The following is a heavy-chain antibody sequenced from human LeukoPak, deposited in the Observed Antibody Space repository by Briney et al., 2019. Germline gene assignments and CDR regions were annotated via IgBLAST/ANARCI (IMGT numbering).Heavy chain of an antibody. D-gene: IGHD2-2*01. CDR3: ARVRGSSCSSASCYSNPYYYYYYYMDV. CDR2: IYISGGT. V-gene: IGHV4-4*07. CDR1: GFTFSRYW. J-gene: IGHJ6*03. Sequence: LRLSCAASGFTFSRYWMSWIRQPAGKGLEWIGRIYISGGTSYNPSLKSRVTMSVDTSKNQFSLNLSSVTAADTAVYYCARVRGSSCSSASCYSNPYYYYYYYMDVWGKGTTVTVSS.